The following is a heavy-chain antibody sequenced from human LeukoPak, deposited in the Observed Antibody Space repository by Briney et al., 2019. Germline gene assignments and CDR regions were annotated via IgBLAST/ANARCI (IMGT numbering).Heavy chain of an antibody. J-gene: IGHJ6*03. V-gene: IGHV3-30*10. CDR3: ARQASALKYYFNYMDV. CDR1: GFTFSNSA. Sequence: PGGSLRLSCAASGFTFSNSATHWVRQAPGKGLEWVALISSEGKDRYYIESVKGRFIISRDNPKNAVDLQMNSLRPEDTAVYFCARQASALKYYFNYMDVWGKGTTVIVSS. CDR2: ISSEGKDR. D-gene: IGHD6-19*01.